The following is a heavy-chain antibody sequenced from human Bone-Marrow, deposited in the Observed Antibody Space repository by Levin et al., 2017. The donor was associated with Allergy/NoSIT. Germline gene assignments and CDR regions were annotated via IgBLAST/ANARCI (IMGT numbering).Heavy chain of an antibody. CDR2: ISADEDNK. J-gene: IGHJ4*02. Sequence: PGGSLRLSCAVSGFTFNNFAMHWVRQAPGKGLEWVAIISADEDNKYYADSIKGRFTISRDNSKNTLYLQMNSLRAEDTAVYYCAKDWTMYTSAHLDFWGQGTLVTVSS. V-gene: IGHV3-30*04. D-gene: IGHD6-25*01. CDR1: GFTFNNFA. CDR3: AKDWTMYTSAHLDF.